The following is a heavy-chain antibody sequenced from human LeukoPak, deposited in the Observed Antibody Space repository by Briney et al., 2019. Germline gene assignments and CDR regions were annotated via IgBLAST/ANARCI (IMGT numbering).Heavy chain of an antibody. Sequence: GGSLRLSCAASGFTFSSYNINWVRQAPGKGLEWVSYISSSRRTISYADPVKGRFTISRDNAKNSLYLQMNSLRAEDTAVYYCARSSSRYCSGGSCYSGVLGYFDYWGQGTLVTVSS. CDR3: ARSSSRYCSGGSCYSGVLGYFDY. J-gene: IGHJ4*02. V-gene: IGHV3-48*01. D-gene: IGHD2-15*01. CDR2: ISSSRRTI. CDR1: GFTFSSYN.